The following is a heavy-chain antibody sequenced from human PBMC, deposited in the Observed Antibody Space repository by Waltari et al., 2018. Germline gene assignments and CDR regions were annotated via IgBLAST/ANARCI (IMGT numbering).Heavy chain of an antibody. CDR1: GFTFRDYA. CDR3: AKAGYYDLLTGPDY. J-gene: IGHJ4*02. Sequence: EVQLLESGGGLVQPGGSLRLSCAASGFTFRDYAMTWVRQAPGKGLEWVSLINSGGTGTYYVDSVEGRFTISRDNSKNTLYLQMHSLSAEDTAVYYCAKAGYYDLLTGPDYWGQGTLVTVSS. V-gene: IGHV3-23*03. D-gene: IGHD3-9*01. CDR2: INSGGTGT.